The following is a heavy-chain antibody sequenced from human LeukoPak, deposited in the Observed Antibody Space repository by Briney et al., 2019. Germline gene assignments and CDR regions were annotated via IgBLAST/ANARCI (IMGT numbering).Heavy chain of an antibody. J-gene: IGHJ6*02. CDR1: GGSFSGYY. Sequence: SETLSLTCAVYGGSFSGYYWSWIRQPPGKGLEWIGEINHSGSTSYNPSLKSRVTISVDTSKNQFSLKLSSVTAADTAVYYCARATGGYYYYYYGMDVWGQGTTVTVSS. V-gene: IGHV4-34*01. D-gene: IGHD4-17*01. CDR3: ARATGGYYYYYYGMDV. CDR2: INHSGST.